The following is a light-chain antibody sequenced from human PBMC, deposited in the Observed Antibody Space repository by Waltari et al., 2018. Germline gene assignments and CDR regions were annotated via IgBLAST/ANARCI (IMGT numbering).Light chain of an antibody. CDR2: EDN. J-gene: IGLJ2*01. CDR1: SGSIASNY. CDR3: SSYTNRDTHVI. Sequence: NFILTQPQFVSESPGKTIIISCTRSSGSIASNYVQWYQQRPGSAPAILIYEDNQRPSGVPDRFSGSIHSSSNSASLTISGLKTEDEADYYCSSYTNRDTHVIFGGGTKLTVL. V-gene: IGLV6-57*04.